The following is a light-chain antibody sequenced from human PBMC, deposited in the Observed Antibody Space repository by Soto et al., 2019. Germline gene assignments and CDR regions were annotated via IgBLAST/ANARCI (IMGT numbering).Light chain of an antibody. CDR1: QSISSTS. CDR2: GAS. V-gene: IGKV3-20*01. CDR3: QLYGNPPCT. J-gene: IGKJ5*01. Sequence: PCTVPLSLEERAILSCRASQSISSTSLAWYQQKPGQAPRLLIYGASTRATGIPDRFSGSESGTDFTLTCSRVVPEDLVLYYCQLYGNPPCTFGQGTRLEIK.